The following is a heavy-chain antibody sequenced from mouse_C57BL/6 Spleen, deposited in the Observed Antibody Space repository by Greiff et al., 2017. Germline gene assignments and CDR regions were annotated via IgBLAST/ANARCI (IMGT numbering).Heavy chain of an antibody. CDR2: IYPGDGDT. CDR1: GYAFSSSW. V-gene: IGHV1-82*01. Sequence: VQLQQSGPELVKPGASVKISCKASGYAFSSSWMNWVKQRPGKGLEWIGRIYPGDGDTNYNGKFKGKATLTAAKSSSTAYMQLSSLTSEDSAVYFCARESITTVDWYFDVWGTGTTVTVSS. D-gene: IGHD1-1*01. CDR3: ARESITTVDWYFDV. J-gene: IGHJ1*03.